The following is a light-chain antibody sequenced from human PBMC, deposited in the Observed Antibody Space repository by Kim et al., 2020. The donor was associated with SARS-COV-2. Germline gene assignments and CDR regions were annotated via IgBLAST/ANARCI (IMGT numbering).Light chain of an antibody. Sequence: ASVGDRVTMTCRGSQDIRNDLGWYQQNPGRAPKRLICGASSLQSGVPSRFSGSGSGTEFTLTISSLQPEDFATSFCLQHNAYPITFGQGTQLEIK. J-gene: IGKJ5*01. CDR2: GAS. V-gene: IGKV1-17*01. CDR1: QDIRND. CDR3: LQHNAYPIT.